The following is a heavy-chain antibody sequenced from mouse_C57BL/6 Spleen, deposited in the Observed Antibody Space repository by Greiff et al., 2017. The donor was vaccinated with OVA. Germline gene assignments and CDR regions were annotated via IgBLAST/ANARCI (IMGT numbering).Heavy chain of an antibody. CDR3: ARDRHYFDY. D-gene: IGHD3-2*02. CDR2: ISYDGSN. Sequence: EVKLMESGPGLVKPSQSLSLTCSVTGYSITSGYYWNWIRQFPGNKLEWMGYISYDGSNNYNPSLKNRISITRDTSKNQFFLKLNSVTTEDTATYYCARDRHYFDYWGQGTTLTVSS. CDR1: GYSITSGYY. V-gene: IGHV3-6*01. J-gene: IGHJ2*01.